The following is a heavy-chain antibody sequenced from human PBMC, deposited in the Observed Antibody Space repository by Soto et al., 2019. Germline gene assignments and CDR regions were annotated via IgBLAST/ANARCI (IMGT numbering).Heavy chain of an antibody. Sequence: GESLKISCKVSGYSFSNYWIAWVRQMPGEGLEWMGVIFPGDSETRYSPSFQGQVTISADKSISTAYLQWSSLKASDTAMYYCARHGSQVLYGMDVWRQGTKVTVYS. V-gene: IGHV5-51*01. CDR3: ARHGSQVLYGMDV. CDR2: IFPGDSET. J-gene: IGHJ6*02. CDR1: GYSFSNYW. D-gene: IGHD1-1*01.